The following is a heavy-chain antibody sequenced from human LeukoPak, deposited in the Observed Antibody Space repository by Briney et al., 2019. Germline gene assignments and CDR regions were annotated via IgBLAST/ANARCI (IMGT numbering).Heavy chain of an antibody. J-gene: IGHJ3*02. V-gene: IGHV1-18*01. Sequence: ASVKVSCKASGYTFTSYGISWVRQAPGQGLEWMGWISAYNGNTNYAQKLQGRVTMTTDTSTSTAYMELRSLRSDDTAVYYCARRACSGSPPGAFDIWGQGTMVTVSS. D-gene: IGHD1-26*01. CDR3: ARRACSGSPPGAFDI. CDR1: GYTFTSYG. CDR2: ISAYNGNT.